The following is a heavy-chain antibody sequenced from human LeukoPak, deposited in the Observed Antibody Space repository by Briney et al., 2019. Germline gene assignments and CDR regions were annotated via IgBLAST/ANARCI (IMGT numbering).Heavy chain of an antibody. Sequence: GGSLSLSCAASGFTLSSFAMSWVPPAPGEGREWGSTITGSGGSTYYADSVKGRFTISRDNSKNTLYLQMNSRRAEDRAVYYCAKVVGATTRGYFDYWGQGTLVTVSS. CDR1: GFTLSSFA. CDR2: ITGSGGST. V-gene: IGHV3-23*01. CDR3: AKVVGATTRGYFDY. J-gene: IGHJ4*02. D-gene: IGHD1-26*01.